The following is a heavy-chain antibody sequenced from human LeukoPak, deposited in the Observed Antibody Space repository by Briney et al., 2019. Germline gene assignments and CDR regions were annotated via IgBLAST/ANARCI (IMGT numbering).Heavy chain of an antibody. V-gene: IGHV3-53*01. CDR1: GFTVSSNY. D-gene: IGHD5-18*01. Sequence: GGSLRLSCAASGFTVSSNYMSWVRQAPGKGLEWVSVIYSGGSTYYADSVKGRFTISRDNSKNTLYLQMNSLRAEDTAVYYCARVDTALVTDYYYYMDVWGKGTTVTVSS. CDR2: IYSGGST. J-gene: IGHJ6*03. CDR3: ARVDTALVTDYYYYMDV.